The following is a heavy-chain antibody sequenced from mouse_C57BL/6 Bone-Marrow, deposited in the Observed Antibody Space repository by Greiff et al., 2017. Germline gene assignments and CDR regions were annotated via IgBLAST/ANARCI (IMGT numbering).Heavy chain of an antibody. V-gene: IGHV1-72*01. J-gene: IGHJ2*01. Sequence: VQLQQPGAELVKPGASVKLSCKASGYTFTSYWMHWVKQRPGRGLEWIGRIDPNSGGTKYNEKFKSKATLTVDKPSSPAYMQLSSLTSEDSAVYYCARLDGYYEGYFDYWGQGTTLTVSS. CDR2: IDPNSGGT. CDR1: GYTFTSYW. CDR3: ARLDGYYEGYFDY. D-gene: IGHD2-3*01.